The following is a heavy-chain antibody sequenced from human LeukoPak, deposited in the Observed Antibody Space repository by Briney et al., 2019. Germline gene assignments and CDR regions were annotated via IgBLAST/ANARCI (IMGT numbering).Heavy chain of an antibody. V-gene: IGHV1-69*05. D-gene: IGHD6-19*01. CDR3: ARDHPLAVAGIGYFDY. CDR1: GGTFSSYA. CDR2: IIPIFGTA. J-gene: IGHJ4*02. Sequence: SVKVSCKASGGTFSSYAISWVRQAPGQGLEWMGRIIPIFGTANYAQRFQGRVTITTDESTSTAYMELSSLRSEDTAVYYCARDHPLAVAGIGYFDYWGQGTLVTVSS.